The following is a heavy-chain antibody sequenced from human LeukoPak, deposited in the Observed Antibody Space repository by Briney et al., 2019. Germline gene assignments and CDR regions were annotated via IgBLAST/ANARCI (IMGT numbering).Heavy chain of an antibody. Sequence: GGSLRLSCAGSGLTFSSYGMSWVRQTPGKGLEWVSAISGSGVSTYYVDSVKGRFTISRDNSKNTLVLQMNSLRAEDTAVYYCAKGPRTVRFGDRHKGIFDYWGQGTLVTVSS. CDR2: ISGSGVST. CDR3: AKGPRTVRFGDRHKGIFDY. D-gene: IGHD3-10*01. J-gene: IGHJ4*02. CDR1: GLTFSSYG. V-gene: IGHV3-23*01.